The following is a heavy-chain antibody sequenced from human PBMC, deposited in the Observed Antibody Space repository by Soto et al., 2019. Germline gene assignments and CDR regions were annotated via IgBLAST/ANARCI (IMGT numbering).Heavy chain of an antibody. CDR2: IYSDGNT. D-gene: IGHD2-2*01. Sequence: EVQLVESGGALVQPGGSLRLSCAASGFTVSISYMTWVRQVPGKGLEWVSIIYSDGNTYYADSVKGRFTISRDNSKNTLYIQMSSLRAEDTAVYYCAKRKYCPSTPCFDYWGQGTLVTVSS. CDR3: AKRKYCPSTPCFDY. CDR1: GFTVSISY. J-gene: IGHJ4*02. V-gene: IGHV3-66*01.